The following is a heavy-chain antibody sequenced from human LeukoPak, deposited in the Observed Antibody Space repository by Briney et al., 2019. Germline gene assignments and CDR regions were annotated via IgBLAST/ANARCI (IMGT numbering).Heavy chain of an antibody. D-gene: IGHD2-2*01. Sequence: SETLSLTCTVSGGSISSYYWSWIRQPPGKGLEWIGYIYYSGSTNHNPSLKSRVTISVDTSKNQFSLKLSSVTAADTAVYYCARSVVPAAMLNWFDPWGQGTLVTVSS. V-gene: IGHV4-59*01. CDR1: GGSISSYY. CDR2: IYYSGST. J-gene: IGHJ5*02. CDR3: ARSVVPAAMLNWFDP.